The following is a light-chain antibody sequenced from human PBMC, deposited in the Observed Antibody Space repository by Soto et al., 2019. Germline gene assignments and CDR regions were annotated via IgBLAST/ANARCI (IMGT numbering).Light chain of an antibody. CDR1: QSVLFSSNNKNY. J-gene: IGKJ4*01. CDR3: QQYYITPLT. CDR2: WAS. Sequence: DIVMTQSPDSLAVSLGERATINCKSSQSVLFSSNNKNYLAWYQQKPGQPPKLLIYWASTRESGVPDRFSGSGSETDFTLTISSLQAGDAAVYFCQQYYITPLTFGGGTRLEI. V-gene: IGKV4-1*01.